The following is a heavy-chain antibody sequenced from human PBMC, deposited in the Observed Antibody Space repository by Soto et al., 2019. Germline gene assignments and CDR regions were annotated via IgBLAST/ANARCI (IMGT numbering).Heavy chain of an antibody. CDR3: ARGYSGYDNAIDY. J-gene: IGHJ4*02. CDR2: IYSGGST. V-gene: IGHV3-53*01. CDR1: GLIVSSNY. D-gene: IGHD5-12*01. Sequence: PRLSCAASGLIVSSNYMTWVRQAPGKGLEWVSIIYSGGSTYYADSVKGRFTISRDNSKNTLYLQMNSLRAEDTAVYYCARGYSGYDNAIDYWGQGTLVTVSS.